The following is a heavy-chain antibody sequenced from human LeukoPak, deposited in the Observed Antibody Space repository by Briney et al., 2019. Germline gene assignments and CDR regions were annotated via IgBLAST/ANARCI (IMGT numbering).Heavy chain of an antibody. CDR1: GGSISSSSYY. Sequence: PSETLSLTCTVSGGSISSSSYYWGWIRQPPGKGLEWIGSIYYSGSTYCNPSLKSRVTISVDTSKNQFSLKLSSVTAADTAVYYCARSITMIVVVYGMDVWGQGTTVTVSS. CDR2: IYYSGST. CDR3: ARSITMIVVVYGMDV. J-gene: IGHJ6*02. D-gene: IGHD3-22*01. V-gene: IGHV4-39*07.